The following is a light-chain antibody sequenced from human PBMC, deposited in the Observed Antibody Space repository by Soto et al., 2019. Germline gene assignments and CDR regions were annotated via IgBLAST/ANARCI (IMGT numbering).Light chain of an antibody. V-gene: IGKV1-5*01. CDR2: DVS. J-gene: IGKJ1*01. Sequence: DIQMTQSPSSLSASVGDRTTITCRASQTVRRWLAWYQQKPGTAPTLLIYDVSTLERGVPSRFSGSGSGTEFTLTISSLQADDFATYYCQHYNIFPWTFGQGTKVEI. CDR1: QTVRRW. CDR3: QHYNIFPWT.